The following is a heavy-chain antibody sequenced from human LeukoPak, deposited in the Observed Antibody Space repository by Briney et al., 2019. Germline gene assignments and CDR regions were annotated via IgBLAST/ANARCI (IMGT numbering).Heavy chain of an antibody. Sequence: GGSLRLSCAASGFIFSIYGMHWVRQAPGKGLEWVVVISYDGSNKYYADSVKGRFTISRDNAKNTLYLQMNSLRAEDTAVYYCARESDTASDFDYWGQGTLVTVSS. D-gene: IGHD5-18*01. CDR1: GFIFSIYG. CDR3: ARESDTASDFDY. V-gene: IGHV3-30*03. CDR2: ISYDGSNK. J-gene: IGHJ4*02.